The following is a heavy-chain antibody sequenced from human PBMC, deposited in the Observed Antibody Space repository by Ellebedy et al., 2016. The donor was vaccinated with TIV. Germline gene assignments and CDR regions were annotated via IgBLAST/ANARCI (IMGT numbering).Heavy chain of an antibody. D-gene: IGHD3-22*01. CDR3: AKGRGGGSDTSAPRYYFDY. J-gene: IGHJ4*02. V-gene: IGHV3-23*01. CDR2: ISSTGSRT. CDR1: GFTFSRYA. Sequence: PGGSLRLSCAASGFTFSRYAMSWVRQAPGKGLEWVSTISSTGSRTYSADSVEGRFIISRDNSKKTLYLQMNSLRAEDTAVYYCAKGRGGGSDTSAPRYYFDYWGLGTLVTVSS.